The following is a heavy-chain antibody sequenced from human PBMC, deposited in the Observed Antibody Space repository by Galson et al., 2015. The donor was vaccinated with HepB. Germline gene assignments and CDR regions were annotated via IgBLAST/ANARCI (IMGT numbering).Heavy chain of an antibody. V-gene: IGHV4-34*01. CDR2: INHSGST. D-gene: IGHD3-3*01. CDR3: ARGPHTIFPPYFDY. CDR1: GGSFSGYY. Sequence: LSLTCAVYGGSFSGYYWSWIRQPPGKGLEWIGEINHSGSTNYNPSLKSRVTISVDTSKNQFSLKLSSVTAADTAVYYCARGPHTIFPPYFDYWGQGTLVTVSS. J-gene: IGHJ4*02.